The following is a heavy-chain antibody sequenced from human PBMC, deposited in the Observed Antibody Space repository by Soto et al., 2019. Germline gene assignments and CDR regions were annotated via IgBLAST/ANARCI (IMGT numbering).Heavy chain of an antibody. J-gene: IGHJ4*02. CDR1: GGSISSSSYY. CDR2: IYYSGST. Sequence: QLQLQESGPGLVKPSETLSLTCTVSGGSISSSSYYWGWIRQPPGKGLEWIGSIYYSGSTYYNPSLKSRVTIPVDTSKNQFSLKLSSVTAADTAVYYCARGLRLGELSLSDFDYWGQGTLVTVSS. CDR3: ARGLRLGELSLSDFDY. D-gene: IGHD3-16*02. V-gene: IGHV4-39*01.